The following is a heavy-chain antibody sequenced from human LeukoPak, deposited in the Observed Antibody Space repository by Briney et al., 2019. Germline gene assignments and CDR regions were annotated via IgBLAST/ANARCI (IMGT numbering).Heavy chain of an antibody. J-gene: IGHJ6*02. CDR3: AKARYYGMDV. Sequence: GGTLRLSCAVSGFTLSNYGMSWVRQAPGKGLEWVSGFSVSAGDTYYADSVKGRFTISRDNAKNSLYLQMNSLRAEDTALYYCAKARYYGMDVWGQGTTVTVSS. CDR2: FSVSAGDT. V-gene: IGHV3-23*01. CDR1: GFTLSNYG.